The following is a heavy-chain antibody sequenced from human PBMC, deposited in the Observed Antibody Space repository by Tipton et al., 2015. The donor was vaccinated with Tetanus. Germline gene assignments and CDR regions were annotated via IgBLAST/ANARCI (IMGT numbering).Heavy chain of an antibody. D-gene: IGHD6-19*01. CDR1: GFTFSSHG. CDR3: ARAAVAGTEFFDY. Sequence: RSLRLSCVASGFTFSSHGMHWVRQTPDKGLEWVAVIWYDGNDKYYGDSVKGRFTISRDNSRNMVFLEMNSLRSDDTGIYYCARAAVAGTEFFDYWGQGTLVSVSS. V-gene: IGHV3-33*01. J-gene: IGHJ4*02. CDR2: IWYDGNDK.